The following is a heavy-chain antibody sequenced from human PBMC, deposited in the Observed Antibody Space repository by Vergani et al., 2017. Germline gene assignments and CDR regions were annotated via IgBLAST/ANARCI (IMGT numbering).Heavy chain of an antibody. V-gene: IGHV4-59*01. CDR2: VYYTGST. J-gene: IGHJ5*02. Sequence: QVQLQESGPGLVKPSETLSLTCTVSGAAIKDFYWSWFRQPPGKGLEWIGYVYYTGSTTYNPSLKSRVTISVDTSNNQFSLRMTSLTAADTAIYYCARDVEYQRWFWFDPWGQGTLVTVSS. CDR1: GAAIKDFY. D-gene: IGHD2-2*01. CDR3: ARDVEYQRWFWFDP.